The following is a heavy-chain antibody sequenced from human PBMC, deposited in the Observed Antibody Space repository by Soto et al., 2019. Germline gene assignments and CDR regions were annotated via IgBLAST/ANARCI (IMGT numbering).Heavy chain of an antibody. D-gene: IGHD3-10*01. V-gene: IGHV1-18*01. CDR3: AREAFYYGSGSYYPTHNFDY. J-gene: IGHJ4*02. Sequence: GASVKVSCKASGYTFTSYGISWVRQAPGQGLEWMGWISAYNGNTNYAQKLQGRVTMTTDTSTSTAYMELRSLRSDDTAVYYCAREAFYYGSGSYYPTHNFDYWGQGTLVTVSS. CDR1: GYTFTSYG. CDR2: ISAYNGNT.